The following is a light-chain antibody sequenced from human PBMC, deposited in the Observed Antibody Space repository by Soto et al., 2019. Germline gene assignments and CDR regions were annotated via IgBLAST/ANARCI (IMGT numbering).Light chain of an antibody. V-gene: IGLV2-14*01. J-gene: IGLJ3*02. CDR2: EVT. CDR3: AAWDDSLNGWL. Sequence: QSALTQPASVSGSPGQSITISCTGTNSDIGGYNYVSWFQQHPGKAPKLIIYEVTNRPSGVSNRFSGSKSGNTASLAISGLQSEDEADYYCAAWDDSLNGWLFGGGTKLTVL. CDR1: NSDIGGYNY.